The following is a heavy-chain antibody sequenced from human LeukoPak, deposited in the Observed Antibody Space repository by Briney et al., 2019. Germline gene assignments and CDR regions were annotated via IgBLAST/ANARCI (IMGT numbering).Heavy chain of an antibody. V-gene: IGHV3-64*01. Sequence: PGGSLSLSCAASGFTFSTYWMTWVRQAPGKGLEYVSGISSNGGSTYHANSVKGRFTISRDNSKNTLYLQMGSLRAEDMAVYYCAREYCTNGVCYKRFDYWGQGTLVTVSS. CDR2: ISSNGGST. CDR1: GFTFSTYW. D-gene: IGHD2-8*01. J-gene: IGHJ4*02. CDR3: AREYCTNGVCYKRFDY.